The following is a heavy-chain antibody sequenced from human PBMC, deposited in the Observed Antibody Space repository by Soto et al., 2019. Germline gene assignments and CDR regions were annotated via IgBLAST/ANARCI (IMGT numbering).Heavy chain of an antibody. CDR1: GFTLSDHY. J-gene: IGHJ4*02. CDR2: TKNKAQRYTT. CDR3: VRWDSGNPEN. Sequence: EVQLVESGGGLVQPGGSLRLSCVASGFTLSDHYIDWVRQAPGKGLEGVGRTKNKAQRYTTEYAASVKSRFTISRDDSETSVYLQMDSLKTEDTAVYYCVRWDSGNPENWGQGTLVTVSS. D-gene: IGHD1-26*01. V-gene: IGHV3-72*01.